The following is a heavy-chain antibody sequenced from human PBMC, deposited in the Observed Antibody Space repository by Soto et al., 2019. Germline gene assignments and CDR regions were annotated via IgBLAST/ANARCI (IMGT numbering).Heavy chain of an antibody. CDR3: TREQSDDNYFDP. D-gene: IGHD6-19*01. V-gene: IGHV4-61*08. CDR1: GAALSSGGYF. Sequence: LSLTCTVSGAALSSGGYFYTWVRQPPGKGLEWLGYIYYSGGTNYNPSLKSRVTISLDKPKSRFSLRLISVTAADTAVYYCTREQSDDNYFDPWGQGTLVTVSS. CDR2: IYYSGGT. J-gene: IGHJ5*02.